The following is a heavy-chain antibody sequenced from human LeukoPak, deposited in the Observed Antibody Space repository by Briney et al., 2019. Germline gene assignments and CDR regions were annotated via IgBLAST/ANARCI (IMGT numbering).Heavy chain of an antibody. J-gene: IGHJ4*02. CDR3: AKVQTLYSSSWPFDY. D-gene: IGHD6-13*01. CDR1: GFTFSDHY. CDR2: ISGSGGST. V-gene: IGHV3-23*01. Sequence: GGSLRLSCAASGFTFSDHYMDWVRQAPGKGLEWVSAISGSGGSTYYADSVKGRFTISRDNSKNTLYLQMNSLRAEDTAVYYCAKVQTLYSSSWPFDYWGQGTLVTVSS.